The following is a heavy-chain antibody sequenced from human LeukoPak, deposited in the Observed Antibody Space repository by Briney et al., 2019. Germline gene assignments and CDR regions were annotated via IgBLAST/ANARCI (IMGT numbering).Heavy chain of an antibody. Sequence: GGSLRLSCAASGFIFSSYSMNWVRQAPGKGLEWVSSISSSSSYVYYADSVKGRFTISRDNAKNSLYLQMNSLRAEDTAVYYCARSEGDYNFDYWGQGTLVTVSS. J-gene: IGHJ4*02. CDR3: ARSEGDYNFDY. V-gene: IGHV3-21*01. CDR1: GFIFSSYS. D-gene: IGHD4-17*01. CDR2: ISSSSSYV.